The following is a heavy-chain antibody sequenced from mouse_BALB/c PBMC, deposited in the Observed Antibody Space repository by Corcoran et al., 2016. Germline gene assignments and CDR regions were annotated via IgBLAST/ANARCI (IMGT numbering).Heavy chain of an antibody. CDR3: ARDYCNPYYFDY. J-gene: IGHJ2*01. Sequence: QIQLVQSGPEMKKPGETVKISCKASGYTFTNYGMNWVKQAPGKGLKWMGWINTYTGEPTYADDFKGRFAFSLETSARSAYLQINNLKNEDMATYFCARDYCNPYYFDYWGQGTTLTVS. CDR2: INTYTGEP. V-gene: IGHV9-1*02. CDR1: GYTFTNYG. D-gene: IGHD2-1*01.